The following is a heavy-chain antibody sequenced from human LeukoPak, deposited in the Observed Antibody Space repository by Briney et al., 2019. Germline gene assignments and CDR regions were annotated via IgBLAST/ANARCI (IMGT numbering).Heavy chain of an antibody. CDR1: GGSISSSSYY. J-gene: IGHJ3*02. V-gene: IGHV4-39*02. CDR2: IYYSGST. CDR3: ARERGIAAAGYDAFDI. D-gene: IGHD6-13*01. Sequence: SETLSLTCTVSGGSISSSSYYWGWIRQPPGKGLEWIGSIYYSGSTYYNPSLKSRVTISVDTSKNQFSLKLSSVTPADTAVYYCARERGIAAAGYDAFDIWGQGTMVTVSS.